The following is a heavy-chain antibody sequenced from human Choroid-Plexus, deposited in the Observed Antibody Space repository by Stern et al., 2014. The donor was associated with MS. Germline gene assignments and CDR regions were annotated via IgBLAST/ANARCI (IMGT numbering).Heavy chain of an antibody. CDR1: GFTFSNFG. D-gene: IGHD2-15*01. V-gene: IGHV3-30*18. CDR3: AKDRQWSTYFFDY. J-gene: IGHJ4*02. Sequence: VQLVQSGGGVAQPGRPLILSCAASGFTFSNFGMHWVRQAPGKGLEWAALISYDGSDKYYADSVKGRFTIFRDNSKNTLYMHMNSLRAGDTAVYYCAKDRQWSTYFFDYWGQGSLVTVSS. CDR2: ISYDGSDK.